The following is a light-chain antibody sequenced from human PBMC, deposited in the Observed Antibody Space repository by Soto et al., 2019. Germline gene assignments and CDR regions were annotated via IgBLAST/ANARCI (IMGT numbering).Light chain of an antibody. CDR1: QSVSSN. Sequence: IVLTQSARTLAVSAGGRATGCCRAIQSVSSNLAWHQQRPGQAPRLLIYGASTRATGVPARFSGGGSGTEFTLTLPSLQSEDFAVSWCQQYNNWPLTFGPGTRLEIK. V-gene: IGKV3D-15*01. CDR3: QQYNNWPLT. CDR2: GAS. J-gene: IGKJ5*01.